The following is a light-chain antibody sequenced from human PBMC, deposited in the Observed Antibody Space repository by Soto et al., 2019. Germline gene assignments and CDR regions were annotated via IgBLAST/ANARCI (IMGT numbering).Light chain of an antibody. CDR2: AAS. CDR1: QSASSNY. CDR3: QQYGSAPWT. J-gene: IGKJ1*01. Sequence: EIVLTQSPGTLSLSPGKRATISSRASQSASSNYLAWYRQKPGQAPRLIIYAASNRASGIPDRFGGSGCGTDFTLTVSRLGPEYFAGYYCQQYGSAPWTFGQGTKVEI. V-gene: IGKV3-20*01.